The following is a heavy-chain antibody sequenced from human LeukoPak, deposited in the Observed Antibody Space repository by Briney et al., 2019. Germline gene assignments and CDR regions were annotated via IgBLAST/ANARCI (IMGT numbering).Heavy chain of an antibody. V-gene: IGHV3-30-3*01. J-gene: IGHJ6*03. CDR3: ARDGPPRGLLAPPYYYYYMDV. CDR2: ISYDGSNK. D-gene: IGHD2-21*01. Sequence: PGGSLRLSCAASGFTVSSNYMSWVRQAPGKGLEWVAVISYDGSNKYYADSVKGRFTISRDNSKNTLYLQMNSLRAEDTAVYYCARDGPPRGLLAPPYYYYYMDVWGKGTTVTVSS. CDR1: GFTVSSNY.